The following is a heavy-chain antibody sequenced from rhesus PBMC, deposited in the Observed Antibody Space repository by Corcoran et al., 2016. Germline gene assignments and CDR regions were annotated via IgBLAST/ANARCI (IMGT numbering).Heavy chain of an antibody. CDR2: IYGSSTST. V-gene: IGHV4S10*01. D-gene: IGHD6-25*01. Sequence: QVQLQESGPGVVKPSETLSLTCAVSGGSISDSYRWSWIRQPPGNGLEWIGYIYGSSTSTNYNPSLKSRVTISKDTSNDPFSLKLSSVTAAETTVYYCARSIAAAVFDYWCQGVLVTVSS. J-gene: IGHJ4*01. CDR1: GGSISDSYR. CDR3: ARSIAAAVFDY.